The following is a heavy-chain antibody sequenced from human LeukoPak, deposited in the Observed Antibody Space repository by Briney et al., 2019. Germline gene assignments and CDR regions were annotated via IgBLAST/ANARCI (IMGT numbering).Heavy chain of an antibody. CDR1: GFTFSGSA. CDR3: TTRTLVGATRLDC. J-gene: IGHJ4*02. D-gene: IGHD1-26*01. CDR2: IRSKANSYAT. V-gene: IGHV3-73*01. Sequence: PGGSLRLSCAASGFTFSGSAMHWVRQASGKGLEWVGRIRSKANSYATAYAASVKGRFTISRDDSKNTAYLQMNSLKTEDTAVYYCTTRTLVGATRLDCWGQGTLVTVSS.